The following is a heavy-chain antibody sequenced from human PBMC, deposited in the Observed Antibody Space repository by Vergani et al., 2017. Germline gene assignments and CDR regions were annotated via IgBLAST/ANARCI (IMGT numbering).Heavy chain of an antibody. CDR1: GGSISSYY. CDR3: AREERYDSIEP. CDR2: VYTSGST. D-gene: IGHD3-22*01. Sequence: QVQLQESGPGLVKPSETLSLTCTVSGGSISSYYWSGIRQPAGKGLEWIGRVYTSGSTNDNTALKSRVTMSVDTSKNQFSLKLRSVTAADAAVYYCAREERYDSIEPGGQGTLVTVSS. J-gene: IGHJ4*02. V-gene: IGHV4-4*07.